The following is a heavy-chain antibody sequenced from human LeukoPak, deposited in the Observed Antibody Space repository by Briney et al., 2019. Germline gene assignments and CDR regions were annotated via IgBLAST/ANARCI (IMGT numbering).Heavy chain of an antibody. V-gene: IGHV3-30-3*01. J-gene: IGHJ6*02. CDR3: ATTYGTVTNDYYYGMDV. CDR2: ISYDGSNK. D-gene: IGHD4-17*01. Sequence: GGSLRLSCAASGFTFSSYAMHWVRQAPGKGLEWVAVISYDGSNKYYADSVKGRFTISRDNSKNTLYLQMNSLRAEDTAVYYCATTYGTVTNDYYYGMDVWGQGTTVTVSS. CDR1: GFTFSSYA.